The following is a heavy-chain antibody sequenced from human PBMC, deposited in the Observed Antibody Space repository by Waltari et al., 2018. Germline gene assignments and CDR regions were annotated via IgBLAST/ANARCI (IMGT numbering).Heavy chain of an antibody. V-gene: IGHV1-2*02. Sequence: QVQLVQSGAEVKKPGASVKVSCKASGYTFSDYYMHWVRQAPGQGLEWMGWVNPKSGGTKYAQKFQGRVTMTRDTSISTAYMDLTRLTSDDTAVIYCARVDSDTYTSLDSWGQGTRVTVSS. CDR1: GYTFSDYY. J-gene: IGHJ4*02. CDR3: ARVDSDTYTSLDS. CDR2: VNPKSGGT. D-gene: IGHD1-26*01.